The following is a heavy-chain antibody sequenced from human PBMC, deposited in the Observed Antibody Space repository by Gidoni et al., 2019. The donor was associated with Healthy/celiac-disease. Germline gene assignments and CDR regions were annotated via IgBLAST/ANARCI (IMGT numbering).Heavy chain of an antibody. Sequence: EVQLLESGGGLVQPGGSLRLSCAASGFTFSSYAMSWVRQAPGKGLEWVSAISGSGGSTYYADSVKGRFTISRDNSKNTLYLQMNSLRAEDTAVYYCAKDLGYGDPIGSRYYYYGMDVWGQGTTVTVSS. CDR2: ISGSGGST. CDR1: GFTFSSYA. V-gene: IGHV3-23*01. CDR3: AKDLGYGDPIGSRYYYYGMDV. J-gene: IGHJ6*02. D-gene: IGHD4-17*01.